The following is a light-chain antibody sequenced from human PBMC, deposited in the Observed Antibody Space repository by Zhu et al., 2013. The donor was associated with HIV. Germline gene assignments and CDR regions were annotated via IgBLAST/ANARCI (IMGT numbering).Light chain of an antibody. V-gene: IGKV3-15*01. CDR3: QQYGSSPPT. J-gene: IGKJ1*01. CDR1: QSVTVN. Sequence: EIVMTQSPATLSVSPGERVTLSCRASQSVTVNLAWYQQKPGQTPRVLIYGASNRATGIPARFSGGGSGTEFTLTISRLEPEDFAVYYCQQYGSSPPTFGQGTKVEIK. CDR2: GAS.